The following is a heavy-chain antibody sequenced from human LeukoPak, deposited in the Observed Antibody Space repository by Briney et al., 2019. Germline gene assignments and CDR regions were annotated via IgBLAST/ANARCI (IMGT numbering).Heavy chain of an antibody. V-gene: IGHV1-18*01. D-gene: IGHD3-16*01. J-gene: IGHJ6*03. CDR2: ISAYNGNT. CDR1: GYTFTSYG. CDR3: ARVPSVGASAYYMDV. Sequence: GASVKVSCKASGYTFTSYGISWVRQAPGKGLEWMGWISAYNGNTNYAQKLQGRVTMTRDTSISTAYMELSRLRSDDTAVYYCARVPSVGASAYYMDVWGKGTTVTVSS.